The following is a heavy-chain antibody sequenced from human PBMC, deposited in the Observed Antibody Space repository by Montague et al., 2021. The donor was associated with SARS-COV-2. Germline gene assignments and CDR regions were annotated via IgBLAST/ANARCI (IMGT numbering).Heavy chain of an antibody. V-gene: IGHV4-34*01. D-gene: IGHD3-10*01. CDR2: IHHGGST. J-gene: IGHJ6*03. CDR1: GGSFSTYS. Sequence: TLSLTCAVHGGSFSTYSWNWIRQPPGKGLEWIGEIHHGGSTNYNPSLKSRVTISADMSKNQFSLKLTSVAAADTAVYYCARLGDGVVPSPILGVGPYYSYYYMDVWGKGTTVTVSS. CDR3: ARLGDGVVPSPILGVGPYYSYYYMDV.